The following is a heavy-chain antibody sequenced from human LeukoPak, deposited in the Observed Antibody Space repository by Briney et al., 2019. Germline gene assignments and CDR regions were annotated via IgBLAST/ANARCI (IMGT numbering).Heavy chain of an antibody. D-gene: IGHD5-24*01. Sequence: SETLSLTCTVSGGSVSSGSYYWSWIRQPPGKGLEWIGYIYYSGSTNYNPYLKSRVTISVDTSKNQFSLKLSSVTAADTAVYYCARVLRWLQAFDIWGQGTMVTVSS. CDR3: ARVLRWLQAFDI. J-gene: IGHJ3*02. V-gene: IGHV4-61*01. CDR2: IYYSGST. CDR1: GGSVSSGSYY.